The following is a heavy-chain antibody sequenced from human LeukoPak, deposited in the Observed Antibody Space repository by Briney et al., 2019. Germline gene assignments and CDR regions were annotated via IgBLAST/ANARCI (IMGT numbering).Heavy chain of an antibody. CDR2: INPNGGST. J-gene: IGHJ4*02. CDR1: GYTFTSYF. Sequence: ASVKVSCKTSGYTFTSYFIHWVRQAPGQGLEWMGLINPNGGSTNYAHQFQGRVTMTRDTSTSTVYMELSSLRSEDTAVFYCAREKYGSPVAAPDYWGQGTLVTVSS. D-gene: IGHD2-15*01. V-gene: IGHV1-46*01. CDR3: AREKYGSPVAAPDY.